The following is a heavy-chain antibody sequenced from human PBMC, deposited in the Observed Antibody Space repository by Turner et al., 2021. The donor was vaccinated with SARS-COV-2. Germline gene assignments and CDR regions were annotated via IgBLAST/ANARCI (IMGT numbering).Heavy chain of an antibody. Sequence: QVQLVQSGAEVKKPGASVTVSCKASGYTFTGYFMHWVRQAPGQGLEWMGWINPNSGGTNYAKKFQGRVTMTRDTSISTAYMELSRLRSDDTAVYYCARVSSLSYYFDYWGQGTLVTVSS. D-gene: IGHD6-6*01. CDR1: GYTFTGYF. CDR2: INPNSGGT. J-gene: IGHJ4*02. CDR3: ARVSSLSYYFDY. V-gene: IGHV1-2*02.